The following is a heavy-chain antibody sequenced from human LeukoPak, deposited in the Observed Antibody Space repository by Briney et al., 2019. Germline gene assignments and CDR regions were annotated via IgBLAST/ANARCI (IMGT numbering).Heavy chain of an antibody. CDR2: IYYTGNT. CDR3: ARQTGSGLFTLP. CDR1: GVSISSSNSY. J-gene: IGHJ4*02. V-gene: IGHV4-39*01. D-gene: IGHD3/OR15-3a*01. Sequence: PSETLSLTCTVSGVSISSSNSYWGWIRRPPGKGLEWIGSIYYTGNTYYNASLKSRVTISIDTSNNQISLRLISVTATDTAMYYCARQTGSGLFTLPGGQGTLVTVSS.